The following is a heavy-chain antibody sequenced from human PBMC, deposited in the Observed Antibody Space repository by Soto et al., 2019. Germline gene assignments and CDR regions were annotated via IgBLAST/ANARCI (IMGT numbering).Heavy chain of an antibody. Sequence: GASVKVSCKVSGYTLTELSMHWVRQAPGKGLEWMGGFDPEDGETIYAQKLQGRVTMTEDTSTDTAYMEMSSLRSEDTAVYYFATDLGFKDYGGNPYYYYYGMDVWGQGTTVTVSS. J-gene: IGHJ6*02. CDR2: FDPEDGET. D-gene: IGHD4-17*01. CDR3: ATDLGFKDYGGNPYYYYYGMDV. CDR1: GYTLTELS. V-gene: IGHV1-24*01.